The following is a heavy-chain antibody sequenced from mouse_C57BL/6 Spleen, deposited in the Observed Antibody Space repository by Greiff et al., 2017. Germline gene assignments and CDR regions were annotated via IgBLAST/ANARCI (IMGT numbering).Heavy chain of an antibody. CDR1: GFTFSSYT. CDR3: ARQLRSMDY. V-gene: IGHV5-9*01. CDR2: ISGGGGNT. Sequence: EVKLMESGGGLVKPGGSLKLSCAASGFTFSSYTMSWVRQTPEKRLEWVATISGGGGNTYYPDSVKGRFTISRDNAKNTLYLQMSSLRSEDTALYYCARQLRSMDYWGQGTSVTVSS. J-gene: IGHJ4*01. D-gene: IGHD3-2*02.